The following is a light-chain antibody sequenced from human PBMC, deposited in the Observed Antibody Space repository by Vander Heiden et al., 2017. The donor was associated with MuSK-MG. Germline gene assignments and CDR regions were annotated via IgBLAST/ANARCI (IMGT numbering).Light chain of an antibody. J-gene: IGLJ2*01. CDR2: YDN. CDR1: KIGSKS. V-gene: IGLV3-21*04. CDR3: QVWDVTSDHVV. Sequence: SYVLTQPPSVSVAPGKTASITCGGNKIGSKSVYWYQQKPGQAPVLVIYYDNDRPSGIPERFSGSNSGNTATLTISRVEAGDEADYSCQVWDVTSDHVVFGGGTKLTVL.